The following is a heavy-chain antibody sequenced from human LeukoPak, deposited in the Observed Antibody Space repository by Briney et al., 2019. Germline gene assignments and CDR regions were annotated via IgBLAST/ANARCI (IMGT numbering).Heavy chain of an antibody. D-gene: IGHD4-17*01. CDR1: GFTFSNAW. CDR3: TTDGLGPETTESTGAFDI. CDR2: IKSKTDGGTT. Sequence: GGSLRLSCAASGFTFSNAWMSWVRQAPGKGLEWVGRIKSKTDGGTTDYAAPVKGRFTISRDDSKNTLYLQMNSLKTEDTAVYYCTTDGLGPETTESTGAFDIWGQGTMVTVSS. J-gene: IGHJ3*02. V-gene: IGHV3-15*01.